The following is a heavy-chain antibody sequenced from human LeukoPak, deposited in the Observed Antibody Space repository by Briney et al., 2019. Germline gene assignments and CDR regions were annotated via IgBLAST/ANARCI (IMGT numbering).Heavy chain of an antibody. CDR1: GFTFSNYA. J-gene: IGHJ6*03. Sequence: GGSLRLSCAASGFTFSNYAVHWVRQAPGMGLEWVGVISYDGSNKYYADSVKGRFTISRDNSKNTLYLQMNSLRAEDTAVYYCARDGLIDYYYYMDVWGKGTTVTVSS. V-gene: IGHV3-30-3*01. CDR3: ARDGLIDYYYYMDV. CDR2: ISYDGSNK.